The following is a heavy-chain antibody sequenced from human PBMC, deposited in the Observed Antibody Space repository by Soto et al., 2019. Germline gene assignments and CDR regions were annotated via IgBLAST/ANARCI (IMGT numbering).Heavy chain of an antibody. CDR2: ISNSFSDGNT. Sequence: GGSLRLSCAASGFTFSNYAMDWVRQAPGKGLEWVSAISNSFSDGNTHYADSVKGRFTISRDNDKNTVFLEMNSLRAEDTAVYYCAKVFSPEGGNYFDHWGQGTLVTVSS. J-gene: IGHJ4*02. CDR1: GFTFSNYA. V-gene: IGHV3-23*01. CDR3: AKVFSPEGGNYFDH.